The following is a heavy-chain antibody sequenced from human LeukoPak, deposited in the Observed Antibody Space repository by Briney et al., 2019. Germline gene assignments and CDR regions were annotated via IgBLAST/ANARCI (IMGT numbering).Heavy chain of an antibody. D-gene: IGHD3-3*01. J-gene: IGHJ4*02. CDR2: IKLDGSKK. Sequence: GSLRLSCAASGFIFGKYWMSWVRQAPGKGLEWVANIKLDGSKKNYVDSVKGRFTISRDNTKNSLYLQMNSLRAEDTAVFYCARDQYDTWSRRGNFDSWGQGTLVIVSS. CDR1: GFIFGKYW. CDR3: ARDQYDTWSRRGNFDS. V-gene: IGHV3-7*03.